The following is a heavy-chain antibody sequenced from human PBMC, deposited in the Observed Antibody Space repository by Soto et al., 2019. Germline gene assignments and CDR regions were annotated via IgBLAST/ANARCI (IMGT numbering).Heavy chain of an antibody. CDR3: ARGRVVVPAAVMFNCLDP. CDR2: IFHGGST. Sequence: SETLSLTCAISGAPTTWGDYSWNWIRQPPGKGLEWIGYIFHGGSTYYNPSLRSRVTISVDRSRTQFSLKMSSVTAADTAVYYCARGRVVVPAAVMFNCLDPWGQGALVTVSS. J-gene: IGHJ5*02. CDR1: GAPTTWGDYS. D-gene: IGHD2-2*01. V-gene: IGHV4-30-2*01.